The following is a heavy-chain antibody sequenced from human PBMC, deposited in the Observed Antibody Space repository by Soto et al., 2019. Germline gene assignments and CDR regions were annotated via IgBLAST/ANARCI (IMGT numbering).Heavy chain of an antibody. CDR3: ARLFLSGGYYCDY. V-gene: IGHV3-72*01. CDR1: GFTLSDHY. Sequence: GGSLRLSCAASGFTLSDHYIDWVRQAPGKGLEWVGRTRNKANSYTTEYAASVRGRFTISRDASKSSLYLQMDSLNTEDTAVYYCARLFLSGGYYCDYWGQGTLVTVSS. D-gene: IGHD1-26*01. J-gene: IGHJ4*02. CDR2: TRNKANSYTT.